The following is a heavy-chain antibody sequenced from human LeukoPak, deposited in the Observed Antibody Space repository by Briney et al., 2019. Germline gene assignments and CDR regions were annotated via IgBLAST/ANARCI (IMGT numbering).Heavy chain of an antibody. D-gene: IGHD1-26*01. V-gene: IGHV3-11*04. CDR3: AREYAGSYDYYYYMDV. CDR2: ISSSGSTI. CDR1: GFTFSDYY. J-gene: IGHJ6*03. Sequence: GGSLRLCCAASGFTFSDYYMSWIRQAPGKGLEWVSYISSSGSTIYYADSVKGRFTISRDNAKNSLYLQMNSLRAEDTAVYYCAREYAGSYDYYYYMDVWGKGTTVTVSS.